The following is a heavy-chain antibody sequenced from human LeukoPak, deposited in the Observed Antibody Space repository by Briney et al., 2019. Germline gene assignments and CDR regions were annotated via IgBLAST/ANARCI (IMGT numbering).Heavy chain of an antibody. CDR2: ISSSSSYI. Sequence: PGGSLRLSCAASGFTFSSYGMSWVRQAPGKGLEWVSSISSSSSYIYYADSVKGRFTISRDNAKNSLYLQMNSLRAEDTAVYYCARGAAGEYYYYMDVWGKGTTVTVSS. CDR1: GFTFSSYG. CDR3: ARGAAGEYYYYMDV. J-gene: IGHJ6*03. V-gene: IGHV3-21*01. D-gene: IGHD2-15*01.